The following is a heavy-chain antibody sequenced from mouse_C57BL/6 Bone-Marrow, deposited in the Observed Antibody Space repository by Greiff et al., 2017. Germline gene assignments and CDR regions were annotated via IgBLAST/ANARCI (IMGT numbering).Heavy chain of an antibody. CDR2: IYPRSGNT. D-gene: IGHD2-3*01. V-gene: IGHV1-81*01. CDR3: ARGGYSAWFAY. CDR1: GYTFTSYG. J-gene: IGHJ3*01. Sequence: VQLQQSGAELARPGASVKLSCKASGYTFTSYGISWVKQRTGQGLEWIGEIYPRSGNTYYNEKFKGKATLPADKSSSTAYMELRSLSSEDSAVYFCARGGYSAWFAYWGQGTLGTVSA.